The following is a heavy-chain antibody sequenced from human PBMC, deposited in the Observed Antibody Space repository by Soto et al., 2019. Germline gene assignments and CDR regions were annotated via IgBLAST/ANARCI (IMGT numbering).Heavy chain of an antibody. CDR2: IYYTGSA. Sequence: SETLALACTVPRDSVTSGNCYGSWILQPPGKGLEWIWHIYYTGSANYSPSLKSRVTISLDTPNNQLSLKVTSVTAADTAVYYCAMIPVYKYMIDWLDPCGQGTQVTVSS. J-gene: IGHJ5*02. D-gene: IGHD3-16*01. V-gene: IGHV4-61*01. CDR3: AMIPVYKYMIDWLDP. CDR1: RDSVTSGNCY.